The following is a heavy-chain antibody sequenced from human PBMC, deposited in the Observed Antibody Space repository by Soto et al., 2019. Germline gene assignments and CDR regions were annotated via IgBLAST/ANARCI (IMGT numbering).Heavy chain of an antibody. CDR1: GYTFTSYG. V-gene: IGHV1-18*04. J-gene: IGHJ4*02. CDR3: AREAGWQRMVPYD. Sequence: QVQLVQSGTEVKKPGASVNVSCKAFGYTFTSYGFSWVREVPGQGREWLGGISAVNGDTQYAQTMKGRLTVTTDTATTTVHMELRSLTPADTAVYYCAREAGWQRMVPYDWGQGTLVTVS. CDR2: ISAVNGDT. D-gene: IGHD6-25*01.